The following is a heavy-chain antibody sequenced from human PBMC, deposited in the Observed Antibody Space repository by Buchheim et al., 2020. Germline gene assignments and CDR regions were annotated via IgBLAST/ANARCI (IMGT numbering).Heavy chain of an antibody. V-gene: IGHV1-2*04. J-gene: IGHJ6*02. CDR3: ARDWGGYCSGGSCYPNYGMDV. D-gene: IGHD2-15*01. CDR2: INPNSGGT. Sequence: QVQLVQSGAEVKKPGASVKVSCKASGYTFTGYYMHWVRQAPGQGLEWMGWINPNSGGTNYAQKFQGWATMTRATSISTAYMELSRLGSDDTAVYYCARDWGGYCSGGSCYPNYGMDVWGQGTT. CDR1: GYTFTGYY.